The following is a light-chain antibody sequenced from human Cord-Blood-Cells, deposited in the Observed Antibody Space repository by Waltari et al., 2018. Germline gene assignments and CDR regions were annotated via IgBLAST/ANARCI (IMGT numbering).Light chain of an antibody. Sequence: QSALTQPRSVSGSPGQSVTISCTGTSSHVGGYNYVSLYQQHPGKAPKLMIYDVSKRPSGVPDRFSGSKSGNTASLTISGLQAEDEADYYCCSYAGSYTFVVFGGGTKLTVL. CDR1: SSHVGGYNY. V-gene: IGLV2-11*01. J-gene: IGLJ2*01. CDR3: CSYAGSYTFVV. CDR2: DVS.